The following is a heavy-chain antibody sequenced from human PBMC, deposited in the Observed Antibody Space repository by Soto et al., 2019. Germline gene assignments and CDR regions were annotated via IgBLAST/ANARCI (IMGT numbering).Heavy chain of an antibody. J-gene: IGHJ3*02. CDR3: SGGATVVAPGAFDI. CDR2: IIPIFGTA. Sequence: QVQLVQSGAEVKKPGSSVKVSCKASGGTFSSYAISWVRQAPGQGLERVGGIIPIFGTANYAQKFQGRVTNTADESTSTADMELSSLRSEDTAVYYCSGGATVVAPGAFDIWGQGAMVTVSS. D-gene: IGHD2-15*01. CDR1: GGTFSSYA. V-gene: IGHV1-69*12.